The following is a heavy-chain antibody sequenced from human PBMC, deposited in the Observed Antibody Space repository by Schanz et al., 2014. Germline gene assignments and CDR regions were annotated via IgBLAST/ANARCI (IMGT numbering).Heavy chain of an antibody. CDR3: TRAASNYYDASGYYESFSALEI. J-gene: IGHJ3*02. V-gene: IGHV3-49*04. D-gene: IGHD3-22*01. CDR2: IRSKAYGGTT. CDR1: GFTVSSNY. Sequence: EVQLVESGGGLVQPGGSLRLSCAASGFTVSSNYMSWVRQAPGKGLEWLGLIRSKAYGGTTYYAASVKGRFTVSRDDSKSIAYLQMNSLKTEDTAVYYCTRAASNYYDASGYYESFSALEIWGQGTMVTVSS.